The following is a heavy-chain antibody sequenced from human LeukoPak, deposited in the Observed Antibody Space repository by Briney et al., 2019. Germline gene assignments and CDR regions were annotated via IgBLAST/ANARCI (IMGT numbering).Heavy chain of an antibody. CDR3: ARVGVTMDYYYYYMDV. V-gene: IGHV4-59*08. CDR1: GGSISSYY. CDR2: IYYSGST. Sequence: PSETLSLTCTVSGGSISSYYWSWIRQPPGKGLEWFGYIYYSGSTNYNPSLKSRVTISVDTSKNQFSLKLSSVTAADTAVYYCARVGVTMDYYYYYMDVWGKGTTVTVSS. D-gene: IGHD3-10*01. J-gene: IGHJ6*03.